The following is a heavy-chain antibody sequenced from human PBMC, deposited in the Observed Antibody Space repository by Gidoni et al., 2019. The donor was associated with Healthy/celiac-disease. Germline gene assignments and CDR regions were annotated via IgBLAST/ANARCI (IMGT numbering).Heavy chain of an antibody. CDR1: GFTFSRYA. CDR3: ARLSYYDSSGYGFDI. CDR2: ISYDGSNK. V-gene: IGHV3-30-3*01. D-gene: IGHD3-22*01. J-gene: IGHJ3*02. Sequence: QVQLVESGGGVVQPGSSLRLSCAASGFTFSRYAMHWVRQAPGKGLELVAVISYDGSNKYYADSVKCRFTISRDNSKNTLYLQMNSLRAEDTSVYYCARLSYYDSSGYGFDIWGQGTMVTVSS.